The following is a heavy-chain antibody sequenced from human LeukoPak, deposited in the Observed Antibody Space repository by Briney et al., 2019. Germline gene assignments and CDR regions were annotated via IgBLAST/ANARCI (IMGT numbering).Heavy chain of an antibody. D-gene: IGHD3-3*01. J-gene: IGHJ4*02. CDR2: IYSGGST. CDR3: AREGSTDFWSAYSVYYFDY. Sequence: GGSLRLSFSASGFTFSSYSMNWVRQAPGKGLKWVPHIYSGGSTFYADPVKRRFTISRDNAKNSLYLQMNTLRAEDTAVYYCAREGSTDFWSAYSVYYFDYWGQGTLVTVSS. V-gene: IGHV3-48*04. CDR1: GFTFSSYS.